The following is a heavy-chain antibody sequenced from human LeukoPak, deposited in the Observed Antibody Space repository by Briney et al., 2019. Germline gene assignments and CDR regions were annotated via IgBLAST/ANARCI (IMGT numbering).Heavy chain of an antibody. V-gene: IGHV1-8*01. CDR1: GYTFTRYD. Sequence: ASVNVSCKASGYTFTRYDINWVRPATGQGREWMGWMNPNSGNTGYAQKFQGRVTITRNPAISTAYMELSSLRAEDTAVYYCARLPPLEGLDYWGQGTLVTVSS. J-gene: IGHJ4*02. CDR2: MNPNSGNT. D-gene: IGHD5-24*01. CDR3: ARLPPLEGLDY.